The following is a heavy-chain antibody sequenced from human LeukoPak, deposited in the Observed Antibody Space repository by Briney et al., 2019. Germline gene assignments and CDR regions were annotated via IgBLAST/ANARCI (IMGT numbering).Heavy chain of an antibody. J-gene: IGHJ4*02. V-gene: IGHV4-39*01. CDR2: IYYDGST. CDR1: GGSISRSSYY. D-gene: IGHD3-9*01. CDR3: ATVILNGPFDY. Sequence: SETLSLTCTVSGGSISRSSYYWGWIRQPPGKGLEWIGSIYYDGSTYYNPSLKSRVTISVDTSKSQFSLKLSSVTAADAAVYYYATVILNGPFDYWGQGTLVTVSS.